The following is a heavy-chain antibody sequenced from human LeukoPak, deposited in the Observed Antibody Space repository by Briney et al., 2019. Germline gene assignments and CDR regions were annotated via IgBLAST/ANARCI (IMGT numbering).Heavy chain of an antibody. CDR1: GGSISSSGYY. J-gene: IGHJ4*02. CDR2: IYYSGST. V-gene: IGHV4-39*01. D-gene: IGHD3-9*01. Sequence: PSETLSLTCTVSGGSISSSGYYWGWIRQPPGKGLECIGSIYYSGSTYYNPPLKSRFTISVDTSKNQFSLELSFVTAADTAVYYCASPINYDILTGYLTTFDYWGQGILVTVSS. CDR3: ASPINYDILTGYLTTFDY.